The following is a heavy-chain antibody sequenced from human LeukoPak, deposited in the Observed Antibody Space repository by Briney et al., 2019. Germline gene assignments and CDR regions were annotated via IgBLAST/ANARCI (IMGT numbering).Heavy chain of an antibody. D-gene: IGHD3-22*01. J-gene: IGHJ4*02. V-gene: IGHV3-23*01. CDR2: ISGSGGST. CDR3: AKDRAKVVVMYYFDY. CDR1: GFTFSSYA. Sequence: GGSLRLSCAASGFTFSSYAMSWVRQAPGMGLEWVSAISGSGGSTYYADSVKGRFTISRDNSKNTLYLQMNSLRAEDTAVYYCAKDRAKVVVMYYFDYWGQGTLVTVSS.